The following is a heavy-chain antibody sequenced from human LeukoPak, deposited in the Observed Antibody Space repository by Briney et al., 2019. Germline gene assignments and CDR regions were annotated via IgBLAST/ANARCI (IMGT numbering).Heavy chain of an antibody. Sequence: PSETLSLTCTVSGVSISSGNYYWSWIRQHPGKGLEWIGYIYYSGNTYYNPSLKSRVATSVDTSKNQFSLKLSSVTAADTAVYYCARGDGYNSLIYWGQGTLVTVSS. CDR1: GVSISSGNYY. J-gene: IGHJ4*02. CDR3: ARGDGYNSLIY. V-gene: IGHV4-31*03. D-gene: IGHD5-24*01. CDR2: IYYSGNT.